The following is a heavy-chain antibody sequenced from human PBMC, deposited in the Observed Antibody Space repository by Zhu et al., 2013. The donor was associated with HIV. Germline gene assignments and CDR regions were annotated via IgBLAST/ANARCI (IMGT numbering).Heavy chain of an antibody. CDR2: ISAYNGNT. D-gene: IGHD3-3*01. J-gene: IGHJ4*02. CDR3: ARAEWCVTYYDFWSGYSKTVNCVGLIDY. Sequence: QVQLVQSGAEVKKPGASVKVSCKASGYTFTSYGISWVRQAPGQGLEWMGWISAYNGNTNYAQKLQGRVTMTTDTSTSTAYMELRSLKSDDTAVYYCARAEWCVTYYDFWSGYSKTVNCVGLIDYWAREPWSPSPQ. CDR1: GYTFTSYG. V-gene: IGHV1-18*01.